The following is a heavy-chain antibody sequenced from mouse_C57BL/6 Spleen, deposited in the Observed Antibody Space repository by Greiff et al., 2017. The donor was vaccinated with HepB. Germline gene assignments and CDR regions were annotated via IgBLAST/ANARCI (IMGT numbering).Heavy chain of an antibody. V-gene: IGHV1-82*01. CDR1: GYAFSSSW. CDR2: IYPGDGDT. D-gene: IGHD2-4*01. Sequence: QVQLQQSGPELVKPGASVKISCKASGYAFSSSWMNWVKQRPGKGLEWIGRIYPGDGDTNYNGKFKGKATLTADKSSSTAYMQLSSLTSEDSAVYFCARDPPYDYDEVYYAMDYWGQGTSVTVSS. J-gene: IGHJ4*01. CDR3: ARDPPYDYDEVYYAMDY.